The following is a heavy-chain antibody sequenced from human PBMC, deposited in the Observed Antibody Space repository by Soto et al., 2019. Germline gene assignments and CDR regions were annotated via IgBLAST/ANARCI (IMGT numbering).Heavy chain of an antibody. CDR2: IHYSGGT. Sequence: PSETLSLTCTVSGGLISSGDYYWSWIRQSPGKGLEWFGYIHYSGGTYYNPSLKSRVAMSLDASRNQFSLKLSPVAAADTAVYYCARPASGRYDMDVWGTGTTVTVSS. V-gene: IGHV4-30-4*01. CDR1: GGLISSGDYY. J-gene: IGHJ6*04. CDR3: ARPASGRYDMDV. D-gene: IGHD3-10*01.